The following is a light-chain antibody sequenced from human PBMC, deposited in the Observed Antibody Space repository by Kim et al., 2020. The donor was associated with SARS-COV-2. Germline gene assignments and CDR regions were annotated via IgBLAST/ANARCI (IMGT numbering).Light chain of an antibody. Sequence: ESVWDRVTITCRASQEIGKDVGWYQQNPGRAPKRLIYSASNLQSGVPSRFSGSGSETEFTLSLKSLHPEEFATHFCLQHRTFPIPFCPGTRLEIK. CDR3: LQHRTFPIP. V-gene: IGKV1-17*01. CDR2: SAS. CDR1: QEIGKD. J-gene: IGKJ5*01.